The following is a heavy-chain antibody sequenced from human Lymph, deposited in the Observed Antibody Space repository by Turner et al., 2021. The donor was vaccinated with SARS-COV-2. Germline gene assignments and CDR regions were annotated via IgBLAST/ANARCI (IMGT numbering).Heavy chain of an antibody. D-gene: IGHD3-10*01. V-gene: IGHV3-30*18. CDR3: AKDFGDQEEDLFDI. CDR1: GFTFSNYG. Sequence: QVQLVESGGGVVQPGRSLRLSCAASGFTFSNYGMHRVRQAPGKGLEWVAVKSYDGSNKYYANSVKGRFTIARDNSKNALYLQMNSLGAEDTAVYYCAKDFGDQEEDLFDIWGQGTMVTVSS. CDR2: KSYDGSNK. J-gene: IGHJ3*02.